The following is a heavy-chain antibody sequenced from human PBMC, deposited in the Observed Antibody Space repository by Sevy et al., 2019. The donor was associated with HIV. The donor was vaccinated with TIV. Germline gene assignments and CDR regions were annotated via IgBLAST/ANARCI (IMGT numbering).Heavy chain of an antibody. D-gene: IGHD3-16*01. CDR1: GVTFSANW. CDR2: IKADGSDK. J-gene: IGHJ4*02. CDR3: AHETFGRFES. V-gene: IGHV3-7*01. Sequence: GGCLRLYCAASGVTFSANWMNWVRQAPGKGLEWVANIKADGSDKHYVDSVEGRFTISRDNAKNLLFLQMNSLRVEDTAVYYCAHETFGRFESWGQGILVTVSS.